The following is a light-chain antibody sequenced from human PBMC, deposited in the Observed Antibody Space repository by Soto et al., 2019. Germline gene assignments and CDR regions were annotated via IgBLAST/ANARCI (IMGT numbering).Light chain of an antibody. J-gene: IGKJ4*01. V-gene: IGKV1-6*01. CDR3: LQDYNYPLT. CDR1: QAIRTD. Sequence: AIQMTQSPSSLSASIGDRVTITCRASQAIRTDLGWFQQKPGKAPKLLISAASSFHSGVPSRFSGSGSGTEFTLTISSLQPEDSAAYYCLQDYNYPLTFGGGTKVEIK. CDR2: AAS.